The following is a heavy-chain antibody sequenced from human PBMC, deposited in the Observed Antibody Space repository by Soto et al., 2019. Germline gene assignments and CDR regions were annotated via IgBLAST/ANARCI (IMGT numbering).Heavy chain of an antibody. J-gene: IGHJ4*02. CDR3: ARLRPGYFDY. D-gene: IGHD3-9*01. V-gene: IGHV3-7*01. Sequence: EVQLVESGGGLVQPGKSLRLSCAASGFTFSRNWMSWVRQAPGKGLEWVANIREDGSEKYYVDSVKGRFTISRDNAENSRFLQMNSLRAEDTAVYYCARLRPGYFDYWGQGTLVTVSS. CDR1: GFTFSRNW. CDR2: IREDGSEK.